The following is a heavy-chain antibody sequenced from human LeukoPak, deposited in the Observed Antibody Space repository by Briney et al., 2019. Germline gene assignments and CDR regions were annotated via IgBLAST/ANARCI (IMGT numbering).Heavy chain of an antibody. Sequence: SETLSLTCTVSGGSISSYYWSWIRQPPGKGLEWIGYIYYSGSTNYNPSLKSRVTISVDTSKNQFSLKLSSVTAADTAVYYCARLGSSITPRYYYYYMDVWGKGTTVTVSS. CDR1: GGSISSYY. D-gene: IGHD6-6*01. CDR3: ARLGSSITPRYYYYYMDV. J-gene: IGHJ6*03. V-gene: IGHV4-59*01. CDR2: IYYSGST.